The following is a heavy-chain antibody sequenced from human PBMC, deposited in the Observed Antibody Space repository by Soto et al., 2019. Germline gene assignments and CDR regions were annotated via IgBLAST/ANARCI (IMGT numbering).Heavy chain of an antibody. V-gene: IGHV1-8*01. Sequence: QVQLVQSGAEVKKPGASVKVSCKASGYTFTSYDINWVRQATGQGLEWMGWMNPNSGNTGYAQKFQGRVTMTRNTSISTAYMELSSLRSEDTAVYYCVTRRLTTKYYYGSGSYPQYNWFDPWGQGTLVTVSS. CDR1: GYTFTSYD. CDR2: MNPNSGNT. CDR3: VTRRLTTKYYYGSGSYPQYNWFDP. D-gene: IGHD3-10*01. J-gene: IGHJ5*02.